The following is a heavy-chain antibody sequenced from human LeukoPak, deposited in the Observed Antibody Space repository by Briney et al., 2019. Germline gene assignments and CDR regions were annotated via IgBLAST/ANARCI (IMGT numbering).Heavy chain of an antibody. Sequence: PSQTLSLTCTVSGGSISSGSYYWSWIRQPAGKGLEWIGRIYTSGSTNYNPSLKSRVTISVDTSKNQFSLKLSSVTAADTAVYYCARRVAAAYFDYWGQGTLVTVSS. V-gene: IGHV4-61*02. J-gene: IGHJ4*02. CDR2: IYTSGST. CDR3: ARRVAAAYFDY. D-gene: IGHD6-13*01. CDR1: GGSISSGSYY.